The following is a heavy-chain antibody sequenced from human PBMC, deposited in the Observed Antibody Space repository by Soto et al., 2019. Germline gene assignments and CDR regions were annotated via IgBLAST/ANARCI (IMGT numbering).Heavy chain of an antibody. CDR2: ISNTGTVT. CDR3: AKEWMGLGYFFEY. CDR1: GFIFSSYA. J-gene: IGHJ4*02. D-gene: IGHD7-27*01. V-gene: IGHV3-23*01. Sequence: EVQLLESGGGLVQPGGSLRLSCEVSGFIFSSYAMNWVRQDPGKGLEWVASISNTGTVTYYADSVKGRFTISRDNSKKTLYLQMNSLRTEDTAVYYCAKEWMGLGYFFEYWGQGTLVTVPS.